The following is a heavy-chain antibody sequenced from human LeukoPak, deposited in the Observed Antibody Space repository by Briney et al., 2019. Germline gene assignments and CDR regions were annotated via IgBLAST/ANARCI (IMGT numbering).Heavy chain of an antibody. CDR2: ITYSGST. V-gene: IGHV4-39*01. D-gene: IGHD6-19*01. CDR3: VRPGTSGWSLNAFDI. Sequence: SETLSLTCTVSGDSITSGNYCWGWIRQPPGKGLEWMGSITYSGSTYYNPSLKSRVTVSVDMSKNQFSLKLRSVTAADTAVYYCVRPGTSGWSLNAFDIWGQGTMVTVSS. CDR1: GDSITSGNYC. J-gene: IGHJ3*02.